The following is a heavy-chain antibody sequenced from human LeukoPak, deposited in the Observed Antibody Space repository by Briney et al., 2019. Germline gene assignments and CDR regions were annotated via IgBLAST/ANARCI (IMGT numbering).Heavy chain of an antibody. D-gene: IGHD1-7*01. CDR3: ARDNWNYGSSMDV. CDR1: AGSISSYY. V-gene: IGHV4-59*01. Sequence: SETLSLTCTVSAGSISSYYWSWIRQPPGKGLEWIGYIYYSGSTNYNPSLKSRVTISVDTSKNQFSLKLSSVTAADTAVYYCARDNWNYGSSMDVWGQGTTVTVSS. J-gene: IGHJ6*02. CDR2: IYYSGST.